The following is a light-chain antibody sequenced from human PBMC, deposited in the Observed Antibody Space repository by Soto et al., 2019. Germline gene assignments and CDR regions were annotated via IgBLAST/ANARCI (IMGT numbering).Light chain of an antibody. CDR2: DVS. CDR1: SSDVGGSNY. CDR3: CSYAGSYTFV. V-gene: IGLV2-14*01. J-gene: IGLJ1*01. Sequence: QSVLTQPASVSGSPGQSITISCTGTSSDVGGSNYVSWYQQLPGKAPKLMIYDVSDRPSGVSNRFSGSKSGNTASLTISGLQAEDEADYYCCSYAGSYTFVFGIGTKVTVL.